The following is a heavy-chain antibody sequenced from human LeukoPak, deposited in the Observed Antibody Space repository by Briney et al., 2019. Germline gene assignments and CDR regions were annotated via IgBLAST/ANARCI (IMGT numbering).Heavy chain of an antibody. CDR1: GYTFTSYD. V-gene: IGHV1-8*03. J-gene: IGHJ1*01. CDR2: MNPNSGNT. Sequence: ASVKVSCKASGYTFTSYDINWVRQATGQGLEWMGWMNPNSGNTGYAQKFQGRVTITRNTSISTAYMELSSLRSEDTAVYYCAITASSWSEYFQHWGQGTLVTVSS. CDR3: AITASSWSEYFQH. D-gene: IGHD6-13*01.